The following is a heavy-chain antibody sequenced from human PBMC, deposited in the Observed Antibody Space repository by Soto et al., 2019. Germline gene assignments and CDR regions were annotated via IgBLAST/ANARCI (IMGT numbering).Heavy chain of an antibody. J-gene: IGHJ5*02. Sequence: QVQLVQSGAEVKKPGASVKVSCKASGYTFTNYAISWVRQAPGQGLEWMGWISGYNGNTKYAQNLQGRVTMTTDTSTSTAYMELRSLRSDDTAVYYCARDCPVPSATPNNWFDPWGQGTLVTVSS. CDR2: ISGYNGNT. D-gene: IGHD2-2*02. CDR3: ARDCPVPSATPNNWFDP. V-gene: IGHV1-18*01. CDR1: GYTFTNYA.